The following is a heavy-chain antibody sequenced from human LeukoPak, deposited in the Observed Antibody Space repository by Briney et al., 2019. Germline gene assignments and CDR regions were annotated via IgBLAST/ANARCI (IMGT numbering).Heavy chain of an antibody. V-gene: IGHV1-18*01. Sequence: ASVKVSRKASGYTFTSYGISWVRRAPGQGLEWMGWISAYNGNTNYAQKLQGRVTMTTDTSTSTAYMELRSLRSDDTAVYYCARDNDSRDPPHFDYWGQGTLVTVSS. CDR2: ISAYNGNT. CDR3: ARDNDSRDPPHFDY. J-gene: IGHJ4*02. D-gene: IGHD3-16*01. CDR1: GYTFTSYG.